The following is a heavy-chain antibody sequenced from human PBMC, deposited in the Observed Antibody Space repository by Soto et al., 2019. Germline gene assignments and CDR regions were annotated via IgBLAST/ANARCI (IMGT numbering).Heavy chain of an antibody. V-gene: IGHV3-21*01. CDR3: ARESGDLTSNFDY. Sequence: GGSLRLSCAASGFTFSGYSMNWVRQAPGKGLEWVSSISSTTNYIYYADSMKGRFTVSRDNAKNSVYLDMNSLSAEDTAVYYCARESGDLTSNFDYWGQGTLVTVSS. CDR2: ISSTTNYI. D-gene: IGHD3-10*01. J-gene: IGHJ4*02. CDR1: GFTFSGYS.